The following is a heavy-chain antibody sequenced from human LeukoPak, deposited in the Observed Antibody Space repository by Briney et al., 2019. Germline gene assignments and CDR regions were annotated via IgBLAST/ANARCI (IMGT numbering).Heavy chain of an antibody. D-gene: IGHD1-26*01. CDR3: ARVHSGSYQYYYYYYIDV. CDR2: ISGSSSYI. V-gene: IGHV3-21*01. J-gene: IGHJ6*03. CDR1: GFTFSSYS. Sequence: GGSLRLSCAASGFTFSSYSMNWDRLAPGKGLEWVSSISGSSSYIYYADSVKGRFTISRDNANNSLYLQMNSLRAEDTAVYYCARVHSGSYQYYYYYYIDVWGKGTTVTVSS.